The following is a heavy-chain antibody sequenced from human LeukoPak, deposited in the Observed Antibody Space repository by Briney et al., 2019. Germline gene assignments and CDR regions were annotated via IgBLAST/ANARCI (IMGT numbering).Heavy chain of an antibody. J-gene: IGHJ3*02. V-gene: IGHV1-8*01. D-gene: IGHD6-13*01. Sequence: ASVKVSCKASGYTFTSYDINWVRQATGQGLERMGWMNPNSGNTGYAQKFQGRVTMTRNTSISTAYMELSSLRSEDTAVYYCARVRGQQLPRDASDIWGQGTMVTVSS. CDR2: MNPNSGNT. CDR3: ARVRGQQLPRDASDI. CDR1: GYTFTSYD.